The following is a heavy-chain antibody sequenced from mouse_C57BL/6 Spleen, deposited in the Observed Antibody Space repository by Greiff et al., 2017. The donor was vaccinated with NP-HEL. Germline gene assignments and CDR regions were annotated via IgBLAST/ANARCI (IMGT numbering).Heavy chain of an antibody. Sequence: EVQLQQSGAELVKPGASVKLSCTASGFNIKDYYMHWVKQRTEQGLEWIGRIDPEDGETKYAPKFPGKATITADTSSNTAYLQLSSLTSEDTAVYYCARGDYDRGAWFAYWGQGTLVTVSA. D-gene: IGHD2-4*01. CDR1: GFNIKDYY. V-gene: IGHV14-2*01. J-gene: IGHJ3*01. CDR3: ARGDYDRGAWFAY. CDR2: IDPEDGET.